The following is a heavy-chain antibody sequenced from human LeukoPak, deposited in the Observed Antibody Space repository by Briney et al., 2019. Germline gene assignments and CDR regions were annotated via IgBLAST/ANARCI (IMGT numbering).Heavy chain of an antibody. V-gene: IGHV3-30-3*01. CDR3: ARDFGVIRRS. D-gene: IGHD3-3*01. J-gene: IGHJ5*02. CDR1: GFSVRDYA. Sequence: GGSLRLSCAASGFSVRDYAMHRVRQAPGKGLEWVAVMSYEETYKNYAEAVKGRFTISRDDSKNTLFLQMSSLRPEDTAVYYCARDFGVIRRSWGQGTLVTASS. CDR2: MSYEETYK.